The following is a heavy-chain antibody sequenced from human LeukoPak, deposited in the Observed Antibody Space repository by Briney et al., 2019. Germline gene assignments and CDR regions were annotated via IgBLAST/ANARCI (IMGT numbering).Heavy chain of an antibody. J-gene: IGHJ6*02. D-gene: IGHD6-13*01. CDR3: ARGGAVDGTRGYSYYSRMDV. Sequence: SETLSLTCSVSGYSICSGYYWGWIRQPPGKGLEWIGSIHHSGSTYYNPSLKSRVTISVDTSKNQFSLKLTSVTAADTAVYYCARGGAVDGTRGYSYYSRMDVWGQGTTVTVSS. CDR2: IHHSGST. V-gene: IGHV4-38-2*02. CDR1: GYSICSGYY.